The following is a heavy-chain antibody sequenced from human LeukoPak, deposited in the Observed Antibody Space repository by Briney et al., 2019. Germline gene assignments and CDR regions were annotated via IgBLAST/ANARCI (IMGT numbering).Heavy chain of an antibody. CDR2: INPSGGST. Sequence: GASVKVSCKASGYTFTSYYMHWVRQAPGQGLEWMGIINPSGGSTSYAQRFQGRVTMTRNTSISTAYMELSSLRSEDTAVYYCARGDFGDYFLDYWGQGTLVTVSS. V-gene: IGHV1-46*01. CDR1: GYTFTSYY. CDR3: ARGDFGDYFLDY. J-gene: IGHJ4*02. D-gene: IGHD4-17*01.